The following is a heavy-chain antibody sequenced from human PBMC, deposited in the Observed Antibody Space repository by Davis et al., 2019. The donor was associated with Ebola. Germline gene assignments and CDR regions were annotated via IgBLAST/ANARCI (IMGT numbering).Heavy chain of an antibody. D-gene: IGHD3-10*01. CDR3: AKVEVKGY. Sequence: GESLKISCAASGFTVSSNYMSWVRQAPGKGLEWVSVIYSGGSTYYADSVKGRFTISRDNSKNTLYLQMNSLRAEDTAVYYCAKVEVKGYWGQGTLVTVSS. V-gene: IGHV3-53*05. CDR2: IYSGGST. CDR1: GFTVSSNY. J-gene: IGHJ4*02.